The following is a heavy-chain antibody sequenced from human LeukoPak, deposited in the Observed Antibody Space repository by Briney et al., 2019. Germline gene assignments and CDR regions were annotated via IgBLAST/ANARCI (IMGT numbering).Heavy chain of an antibody. CDR1: GGSISSYY. V-gene: IGHV4-59*08. CDR2: IYYSGST. Sequence: PSETLSLTCTVSGGSISSYYWSWIRQPPGEGLEWIGYIYYSGSTNYNPSLQSRVIISVDTSKNQFSLKLTSVTAADTAVYYCARGAGSGSSYRVYNWFDPWGQGTQVTVSS. CDR3: ARGAGSGSSYRVYNWFDP. D-gene: IGHD3-10*01. J-gene: IGHJ5*02.